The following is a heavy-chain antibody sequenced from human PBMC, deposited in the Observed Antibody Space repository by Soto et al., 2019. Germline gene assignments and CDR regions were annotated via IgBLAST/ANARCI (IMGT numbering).Heavy chain of an antibody. D-gene: IGHD3-16*01. CDR3: ARMGDVPYYYYGMDV. J-gene: IGHJ6*02. V-gene: IGHV1-18*01. CDR2: INAYNGDT. Sequence: QVQLVQSGAEVKKPGASVKVSCKASGYTFTSYGFSWVRQAPGQGLEWMGWINAYNGDTNYAQNLQGRVTMTTDTSTHTAYMELRSLSSDDTAVYYCARMGDVPYYYYGMDVWGQGPTVTVSS. CDR1: GYTFTSYG.